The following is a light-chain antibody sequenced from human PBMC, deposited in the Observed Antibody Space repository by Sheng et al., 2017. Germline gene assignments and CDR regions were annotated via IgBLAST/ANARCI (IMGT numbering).Light chain of an antibody. CDR2: DDN. CDR3: QSYDSSLSGVV. V-gene: IGLV1-40*01. J-gene: IGLJ2*01. CDR1: SSNIGASPD. Sequence: QSVLTQPPSVSGAPGQRVTISCTGSSSNIGASPDVHWYRQLPGTAPKLLIYDDNKRPSGVPDRFSASKSGTSASLAITGLQADDEADYYCQSYDSSLSGVVFGGGTKLTVL.